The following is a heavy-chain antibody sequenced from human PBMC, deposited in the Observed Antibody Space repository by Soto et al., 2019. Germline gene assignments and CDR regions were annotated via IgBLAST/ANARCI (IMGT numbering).Heavy chain of an antibody. CDR2: INPSGGST. D-gene: IGHD3-9*01. J-gene: IGHJ6*03. V-gene: IGHV1-46*03. CDR3: ARDLGISSELVYYYYYMDV. CDR1: GYTLTELS. Sequence: ASVKVSCKVSGYTLTELSMHWVRQAPGKGLEWMGIINPSGGSTSYAQKFQGRVTMTRDTSTSTVYMELSSLRSEDTAVYYCARDLGISSELVYYYYYMDVWGKGTTVTVSS.